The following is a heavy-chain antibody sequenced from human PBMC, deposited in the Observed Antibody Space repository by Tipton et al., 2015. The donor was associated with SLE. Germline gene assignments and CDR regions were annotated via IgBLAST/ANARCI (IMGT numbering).Heavy chain of an antibody. Sequence: SLRLSCAASGFTFSDYYMSWIRQAPGKGLEWVSYISSSSSTIYYADSVKDRFTISRDNAKNSLYLQMNSLRAEDTAVYYCARPWGYYYYYGMDVWGQGTTVTVSS. V-gene: IGHV3-11*04. CDR3: ARPWGYYYYYGMDV. CDR1: GFTFSDYY. D-gene: IGHD1-26*01. J-gene: IGHJ6*02. CDR2: ISSSSSTI.